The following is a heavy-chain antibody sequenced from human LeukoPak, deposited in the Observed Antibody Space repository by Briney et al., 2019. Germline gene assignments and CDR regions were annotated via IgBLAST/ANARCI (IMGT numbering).Heavy chain of an antibody. CDR1: GYTFTSYG. D-gene: IGHD7-27*01. J-gene: IGHJ4*02. V-gene: IGHV1-3*01. Sequence: GASVKVSCKASGYTFTSYGISWVRQAPGQRLEWMGWINAGNGDTKYSLKFQGRVTITRDTSASTAYMEVSSLRSEDTAVYYCARDLTGRLDYWGQGALVTVSS. CDR3: ARDLTGRLDY. CDR2: INAGNGDT.